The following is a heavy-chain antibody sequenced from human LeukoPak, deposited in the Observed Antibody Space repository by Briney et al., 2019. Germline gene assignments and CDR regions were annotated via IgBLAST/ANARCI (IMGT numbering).Heavy chain of an antibody. CDR2: ISYDGSNK. D-gene: IGHD6-6*01. J-gene: IGHJ4*02. Sequence: GGSLRLSCAASGFTSSSYSMNWVRQAPGKGLEWVAVISYDGSNKYYADSVKGRFTISRDNSKNTLYLQMNSLRAEDTAVYYCAKRLDSSSSGFDYWGQGTLVTVSS. CDR1: GFTSSSYS. V-gene: IGHV3-30*18. CDR3: AKRLDSSSSGFDY.